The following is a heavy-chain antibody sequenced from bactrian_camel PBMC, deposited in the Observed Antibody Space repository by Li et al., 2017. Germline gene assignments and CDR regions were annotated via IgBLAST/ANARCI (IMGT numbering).Heavy chain of an antibody. J-gene: IGHJ4*01. CDR2: ITSLPSLFRAA. D-gene: IGHD5*01. V-gene: IGHV3S6*01. CDR1: GITFSRHD. Sequence: HVQLVESGGGLVQPGGSLRLSCVASGITFSRHDMSWVRQAPGKEVEWVAGITSLPSLFRAASYADSVKGRFTISRDNAKNLLYLQLSSLKTEDTAMYYCVKETEWVGYHEFAADWGQGTQVTVS. CDR3: VKETEWVGYHEFAAD.